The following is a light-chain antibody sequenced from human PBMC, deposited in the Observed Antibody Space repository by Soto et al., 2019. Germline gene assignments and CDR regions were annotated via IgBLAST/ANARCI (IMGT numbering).Light chain of an antibody. V-gene: IGKV1-13*02. CDR2: AAS. CDR1: QGISSS. CDR3: QQFKSYPRT. J-gene: IGKJ1*01. Sequence: AIQLTQSPSSLSASVGDRVTITCRASQGISSSLAWYQQKPGKAPNLLIYAASTLQTGVPSRFSGSGSGTDFTLTISSLQAEDFATYYCQQFKSYPRTLGQGTKVEI.